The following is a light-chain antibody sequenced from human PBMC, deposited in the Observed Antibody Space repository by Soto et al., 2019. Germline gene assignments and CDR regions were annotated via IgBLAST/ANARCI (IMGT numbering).Light chain of an antibody. V-gene: IGLV1-40*01. CDR3: QSYDSSLSGSV. CDR1: SSNIGACYD. J-gene: IGLJ2*01. Sequence: QSVLTQPPSVSGAPGQRVTISCTGSSSNIGACYDVYWYQQLPGTAPKLLIYGNSNRPSGVPDRFSGSKSGTSASLAITGLQAEDEADYYCQSYDSSLSGSVFGGGTQLTVL. CDR2: GNS.